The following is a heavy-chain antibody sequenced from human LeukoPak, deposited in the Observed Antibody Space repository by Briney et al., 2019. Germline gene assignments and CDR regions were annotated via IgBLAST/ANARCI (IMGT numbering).Heavy chain of an antibody. V-gene: IGHV3-21*01. CDR1: GFTFSRNS. CDR2: ISSSSSYI. D-gene: IGHD6-6*01. CDR3: ARGGAARPDI. J-gene: IGHJ3*02. Sequence: KTGGSLRLSCAASGFTFSRNSMNWVRQAPGKGLEWVSSISSSSSYIYYADSVKGRFTISRDNAKNSLYLQMNSLRAEDTAVYYCARGGAARPDIWGLGTMVIVSS.